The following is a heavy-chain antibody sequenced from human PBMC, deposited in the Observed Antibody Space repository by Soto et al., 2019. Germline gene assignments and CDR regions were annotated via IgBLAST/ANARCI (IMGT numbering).Heavy chain of an antibody. D-gene: IGHD3-10*01. J-gene: IGHJ4*02. V-gene: IGHV1-2*04. Sequence: GASVKVSCEASGYTFTGYYMHWVRQAPGQGLEWMGWINPNSGGTNYAQKFQGWVTMTRDTSISTAYMELSRLRSDDTAVYYCARVPRPGYYYGSGSFDYWGQGTLVTVS. CDR3: ARVPRPGYYYGSGSFDY. CDR1: GYTFTGYY. CDR2: INPNSGGT.